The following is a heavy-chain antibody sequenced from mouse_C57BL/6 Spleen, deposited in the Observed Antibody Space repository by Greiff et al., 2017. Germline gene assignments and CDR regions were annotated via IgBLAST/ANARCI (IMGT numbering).Heavy chain of an antibody. CDR1: GFTFSSYT. J-gene: IGHJ3*01. CDR3: ASDDYDGPWFAY. D-gene: IGHD2-4*01. CDR2: ISGGGGNT. Sequence: DVMLVESGGGLVKPGGSLKLSCAASGFTFSSYTMSWVRQTPEKRLEWVATISGGGGNTYYPDSVKGRFTISRDNAKNTLYLQMSSLRSEDTALYYCASDDYDGPWFAYWGQGTLVTVSA. V-gene: IGHV5-9*01.